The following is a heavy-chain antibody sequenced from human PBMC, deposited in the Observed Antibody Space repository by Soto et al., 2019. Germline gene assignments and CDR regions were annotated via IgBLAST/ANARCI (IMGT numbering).Heavy chain of an antibody. J-gene: IGHJ6*02. CDR2: IYSGGGT. CDR3: ARDYSRYYGMDV. V-gene: IGHV3-66*01. CDR1: GFTVSSNF. D-gene: IGHD2-15*01. Sequence: TGGSLRLSCAASGFTVSSNFMSWVRQAPGKGLEWVSVIYSGGGTDYADSVKGRFTISRDNSKNTLYLQMNSLRAEDTAVYYCARDYSRYYGMDVWGQGTTVTVSS.